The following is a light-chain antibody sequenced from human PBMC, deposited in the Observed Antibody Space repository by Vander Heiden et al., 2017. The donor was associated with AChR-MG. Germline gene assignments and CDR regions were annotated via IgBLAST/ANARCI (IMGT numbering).Light chain of an antibody. CDR2: AVN. CDR3: SSYAGSNSVV. Sequence: QSALTQPPSASGSPGQSVTISCTGTSSDVGGYNYVTWYQQHPGKAPKRRIYAVNKRPSGVPDRFSGSKSGNTASLTVSGLQAEDEADDYCSSYAGSNSVVFGGGTKLTVL. J-gene: IGLJ2*01. CDR1: SSDVGGYNY. V-gene: IGLV2-8*01.